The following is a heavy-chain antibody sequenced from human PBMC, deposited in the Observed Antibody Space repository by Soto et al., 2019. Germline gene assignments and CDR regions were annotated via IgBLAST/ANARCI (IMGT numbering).Heavy chain of an antibody. J-gene: IGHJ3*02. Sequence: ASVKVSCKASGYTFTSYDSNWVRQANGQGLEWMGWMNPNSGNTGYAQKFQGRVTMTRNTSISTAYMELSSLRSEDTAVYYCARGRPHCSSTSCYLEAFDIWGQGTMVTVSS. V-gene: IGHV1-8*01. CDR3: ARGRPHCSSTSCYLEAFDI. D-gene: IGHD2-2*01. CDR2: MNPNSGNT. CDR1: GYTFTSYD.